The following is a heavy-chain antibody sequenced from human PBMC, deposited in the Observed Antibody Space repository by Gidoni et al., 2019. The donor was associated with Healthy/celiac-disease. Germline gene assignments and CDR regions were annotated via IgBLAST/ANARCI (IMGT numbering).Heavy chain of an antibody. V-gene: IGHV4-39*01. Sequence: QLQLQESGPGLVKPSETLSLTCTVSGGSISSSSYYWGWIRQPPGKGLEWIGSIYYSGSTYYNPSLKSRITISVDTSKNQFSLKLSSVTAADTAVYYCARSNYYDIGWFDPWGQGTLVTVSS. CDR1: GGSISSSSYY. CDR2: IYYSGST. J-gene: IGHJ5*02. CDR3: ARSNYYDIGWFDP. D-gene: IGHD3-22*01.